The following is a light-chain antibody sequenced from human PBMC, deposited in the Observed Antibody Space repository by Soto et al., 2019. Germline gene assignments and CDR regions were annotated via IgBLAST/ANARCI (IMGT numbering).Light chain of an antibody. J-gene: IGKJ3*01. V-gene: IGKV1-9*01. Sequence: DIQLTQSPSFLSASVGDRVTITCRASRGISNYLAWYQQKPGKAPKLLIYAASTLQSGVPSRFSGSGSGTEFTLTISSLQPEDFATYYCQQLNSYLLFGPGTKVDIK. CDR2: AAS. CDR3: QQLNSYLL. CDR1: RGISNY.